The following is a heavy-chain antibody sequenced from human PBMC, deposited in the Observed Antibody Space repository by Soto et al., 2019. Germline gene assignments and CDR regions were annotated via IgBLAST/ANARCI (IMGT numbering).Heavy chain of an antibody. CDR1: GFTFSSYA. CDR2: ISYDGSTK. J-gene: IGHJ6*02. V-gene: IGHV3-30-3*01. D-gene: IGHD6-13*01. Sequence: LRLSCAASGFTFSSYAMHWVRQAPGKGLEWVAVISYDGSTKYYADSVKGRFTCSRDNSKNTLYLQMNSLRAEDTAVYFCARDHPYSSTWKGDHYYGMDVWGQGTTVTVSS. CDR3: ARDHPYSSTWKGDHYYGMDV.